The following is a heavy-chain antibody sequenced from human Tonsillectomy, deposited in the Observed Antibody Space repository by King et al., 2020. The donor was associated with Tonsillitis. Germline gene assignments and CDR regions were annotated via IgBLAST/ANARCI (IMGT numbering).Heavy chain of an antibody. J-gene: IGHJ3*02. CDR2: ISSTGSTI. CDR3: AKAYCSSTSCPYRLMGGFDI. D-gene: IGHD2-2*01. CDR1: GFMFSDYD. Sequence: VQLVESGGGLVKPGGSLRLSCAASGFMFSDYDMTWIRQVPGKGLDWISYISSTGSTIYSTDSVKGRFTISRDNVKNSLYLQMNSLKAEDTAVYYCAKAYCSSTSCPYRLMGGFDIWGQGTMVTVSS. V-gene: IGHV3-11*01.